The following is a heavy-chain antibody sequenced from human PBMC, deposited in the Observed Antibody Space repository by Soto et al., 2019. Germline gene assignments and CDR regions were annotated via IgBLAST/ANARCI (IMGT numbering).Heavy chain of an antibody. J-gene: IGHJ4*02. D-gene: IGHD3-22*01. CDR2: ISGYNGNT. CDR1: GYTFISYG. CDR3: APDLGCQIVGY. Sequence: QVQLVQSGAEVKKPGASVKVSCKASGYTFISYGITWVRQAPGQGLEWMGWISGYNGNTKYAQKLQGRFPMTTGPCTSTDYIELRSLRCDATAVYYCAPDLGCQIVGYGGQRTLVIVSS. V-gene: IGHV1-18*01.